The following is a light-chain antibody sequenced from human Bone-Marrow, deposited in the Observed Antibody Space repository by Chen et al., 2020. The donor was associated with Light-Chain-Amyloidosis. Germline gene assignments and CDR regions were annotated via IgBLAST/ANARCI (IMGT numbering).Light chain of an antibody. Sequence: QSALTQPASVSGSPGKLITISCTGTSSDVGGDNHVSWYQQHPDKGPKLMIYEVTNRPSWVPDRFSGSKSDNTASLTISGLQTEYEADYFCSSYTITNTLVFGSGTRVTVL. CDR3: SSYTITNTLV. CDR2: EVT. V-gene: IGLV2-14*01. CDR1: SSDVGGDNH. J-gene: IGLJ1*01.